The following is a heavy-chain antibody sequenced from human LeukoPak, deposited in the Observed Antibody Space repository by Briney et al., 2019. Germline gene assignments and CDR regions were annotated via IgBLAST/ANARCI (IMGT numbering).Heavy chain of an antibody. CDR3: AREVYCGGDCYLFDY. Sequence: GGSLRLSCAASGFTFSSYSMNWVRQAPGKGLEWVSYISSSSSTIYYADSVKGRFTISRDNAKNSLYLQMNSLRAEDTAVYYCAREVYCGGDCYLFDYWGQGTLVTVSS. D-gene: IGHD2-21*02. J-gene: IGHJ4*02. V-gene: IGHV3-48*01. CDR2: ISSSSSTI. CDR1: GFTFSSYS.